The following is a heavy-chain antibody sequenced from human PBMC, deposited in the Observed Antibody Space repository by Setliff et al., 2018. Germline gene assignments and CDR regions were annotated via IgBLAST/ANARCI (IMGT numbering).Heavy chain of an antibody. J-gene: IGHJ6*03. Sequence: ASVKVSCKASGYTFTTYAISWMRQAPGQGLEYMGWINTNTGNPSYAQGFTGRFVFSLDTSVSTAYLQISSLKAEDTAVYYCARASRHGTPRYRGDYYMDVWGKGTTVTVSS. CDR2: INTNTGNP. CDR3: ARASRHGTPRYRGDYYMDV. CDR1: GYTFTTYA. V-gene: IGHV7-4-1*02. D-gene: IGHD5-18*01.